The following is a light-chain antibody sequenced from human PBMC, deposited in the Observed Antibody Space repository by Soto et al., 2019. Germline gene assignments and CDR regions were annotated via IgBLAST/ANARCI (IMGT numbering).Light chain of an antibody. J-gene: IGKJ2*01. V-gene: IGKV1-39*01. CDR2: AAS. Sequence: DIQMTQSPSSLSASVGNRVTLTCRASQISSRFLNWYQQKPGKAPKLLIYAASTLQSGVPSRFSGSGSGTDFTLTISSLQPEDFATYYCQQSYSTPYTFGQGTKLEIK. CDR3: QQSYSTPYT. CDR1: QISSRF.